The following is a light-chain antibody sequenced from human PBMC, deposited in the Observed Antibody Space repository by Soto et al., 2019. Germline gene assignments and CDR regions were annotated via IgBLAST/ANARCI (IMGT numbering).Light chain of an antibody. J-gene: IGLJ1*01. CDR3: SSYAGSNNYV. V-gene: IGLV2-8*01. Sequence: QSALTQPPSASGSPGQSVTISCTGTSSDVGAHNFVSWHQQHPGKAPKLMVYEVSKRPSGVPDRFSGSKSGNTASLTVSGFQVEDEADYYCSSYAGSNNYVFGTGTKVTVL. CDR2: EVS. CDR1: SSDVGAHNF.